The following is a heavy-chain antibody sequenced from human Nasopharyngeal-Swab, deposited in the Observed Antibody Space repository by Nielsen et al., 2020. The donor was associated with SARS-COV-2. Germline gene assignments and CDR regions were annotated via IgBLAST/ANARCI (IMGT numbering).Heavy chain of an antibody. CDR2: AYYRSKWYN. Sequence: WIRQSPSRGLEWLGRAYYRSKWYNDYAVSVKSRITINPDTSKNQFSLQLNFVTPEDTAVYYCARIAVAGHNWFDPWGQGTLVTVSS. J-gene: IGHJ5*02. V-gene: IGHV6-1*01. D-gene: IGHD6-19*01. CDR3: ARIAVAGHNWFDP.